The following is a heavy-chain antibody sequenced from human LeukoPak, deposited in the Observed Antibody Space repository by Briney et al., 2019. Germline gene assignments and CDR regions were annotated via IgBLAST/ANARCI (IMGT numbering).Heavy chain of an antibody. D-gene: IGHD3-10*01. CDR3: ARDGRQLGEYWFDP. V-gene: IGHV3-53*01. J-gene: IGHJ5*02. CDR2: IYSGGST. CDR1: GFTFSSNY. Sequence: PGGSLRLSCAASGFTFSSNYMSWVRQAPGKGLEWVSVIYSGGSTYYADSVKGRFTISRDNSKNTLYLQMNSLRAEDTAVYYCARDGRQLGEYWFDPWGQGTLVTVSS.